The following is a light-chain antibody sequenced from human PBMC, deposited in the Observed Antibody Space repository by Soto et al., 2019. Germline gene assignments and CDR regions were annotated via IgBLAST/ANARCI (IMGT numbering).Light chain of an antibody. J-gene: IGKJ1*01. CDR1: QSVSSSY. CDR3: QQYGSSPGT. CDR2: GAS. Sequence: EVGLTQSTGTLSLSPGERATLSCRASQSVSSSYLAWYQQKPGQAPRLLIYGASSRATGIPDRFSGSGSGTDFTLTISRLEPEDFAVYYCQQYGSSPGTFGQRSKVAIK. V-gene: IGKV3-20*01.